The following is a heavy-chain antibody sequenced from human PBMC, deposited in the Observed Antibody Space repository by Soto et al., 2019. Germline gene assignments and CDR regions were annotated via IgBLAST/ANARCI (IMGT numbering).Heavy chain of an antibody. CDR3: ARGLRAAAGRDYFQY. J-gene: IGHJ1*01. CDR1: GFTFSSYG. CDR2: ISYDGSNK. Sequence: GGSLRLSCAASGFTFSSYGMDWVRQAPGKGLEWVAVISYDGSNKYYADSVKGRFTISRDNSKNTLYLQMNSLRAEDTAVYYCARGLRAAAGRDYFQYWGQGTLVTVS. D-gene: IGHD6-13*01. V-gene: IGHV3-30*03.